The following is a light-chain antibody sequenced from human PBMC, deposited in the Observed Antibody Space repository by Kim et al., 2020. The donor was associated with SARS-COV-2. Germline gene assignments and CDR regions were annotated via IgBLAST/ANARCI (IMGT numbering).Light chain of an antibody. CDR3: QQYYSYPFT. Sequence: AIRMTQSPSSLSASIGDRVTITCRASQGISSYLAWYQQKPGKAPKVLIYSTSTLQTGVPPRFSGSGSGTDFTLTISRLQSEDVATYYCQQYYSYPFTFGPGTKVDIK. CDR1: QGISSY. J-gene: IGKJ3*01. CDR2: STS. V-gene: IGKV1-8*01.